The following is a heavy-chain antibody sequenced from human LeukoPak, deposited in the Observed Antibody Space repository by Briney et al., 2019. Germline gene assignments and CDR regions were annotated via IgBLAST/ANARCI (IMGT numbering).Heavy chain of an antibody. CDR3: AAYYYDSSGYLNFDY. J-gene: IGHJ4*02. CDR1: GFTFDDYG. D-gene: IGHD3-22*01. V-gene: IGHV3-20*04. CDR2: INWNGGST. Sequence: PGGSLRLSCAASGFTFDDYGMSWVRQAPGKGLEWVSGINWNGGSTGYADSEKGRFTISRDNAKNSLYLQMNSLRAEDTALYYCAAYYYDSSGYLNFDYWGPGTLVTVSS.